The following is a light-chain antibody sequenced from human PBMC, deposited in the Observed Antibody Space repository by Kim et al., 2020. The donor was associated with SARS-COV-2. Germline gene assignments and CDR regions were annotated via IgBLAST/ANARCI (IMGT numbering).Light chain of an antibody. V-gene: IGLV3-1*01. J-gene: IGLJ2*01. CDR2: QDE. Sequence: SYELTQPPSVSVSPGQTASITCSGDRLGNKYVCWYQKKPGQSPVVVMYQDERRPSGIPARFSGSNSGNTDTLTRSGTQAMDEADYYCQVWESTTTVFCGGTRLPFL. CDR3: QVWESTTTV. CDR1: RLGNKY.